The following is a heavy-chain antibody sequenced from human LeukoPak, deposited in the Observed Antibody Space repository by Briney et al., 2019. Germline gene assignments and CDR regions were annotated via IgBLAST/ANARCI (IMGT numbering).Heavy chain of an antibody. CDR3: ARGMGGYSYVWAFDY. CDR2: IYYSGST. D-gene: IGHD5-18*01. V-gene: IGHV4-59*01. Sequence: PSETLSLTCAVYGGSFSGYYWSWIRQPPGKGLEWIGYIYYSGSTNYNPSLRSRVTISVDTSKNQFSLKLSSVTAADTAVYYCARGMGGYSYVWAFDYWGQGTLVTVSS. J-gene: IGHJ4*02. CDR1: GGSFSGYY.